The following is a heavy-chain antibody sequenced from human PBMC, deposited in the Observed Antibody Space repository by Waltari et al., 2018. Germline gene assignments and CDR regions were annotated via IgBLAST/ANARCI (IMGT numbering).Heavy chain of an antibody. Sequence: EVQLVESGGGLVKPGGSLRLSCVASGFKFSAYAMNWVRQAPGKGLEWVSSIGSSSSFMDYADSVRGRFTVSRDNSKNTLYLQMNSLRAEDTAVYYCARGPATYYYYGMDVWGQGTTVTVSS. CDR2: IGSSSSFM. J-gene: IGHJ6*02. CDR3: ARGPATYYYYGMDV. D-gene: IGHD2-15*01. CDR1: GFKFSAYA. V-gene: IGHV3-21*02.